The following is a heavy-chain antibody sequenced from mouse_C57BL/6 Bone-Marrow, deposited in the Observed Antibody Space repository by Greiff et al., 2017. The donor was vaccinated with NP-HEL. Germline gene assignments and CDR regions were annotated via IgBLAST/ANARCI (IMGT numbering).Heavy chain of an antibody. J-gene: IGHJ2*01. CDR2: ISYDGSN. CDR1: GYSITSGYY. D-gene: IGHD3-2*02. CDR3: ARGKTAQATDY. V-gene: IGHV3-6*01. Sequence: EVKLMESGPGLVKPSQSLSLTCSVTGYSITSGYYWNWIRQFPGNKLEWMGYISYDGSNNYNPSLKNRISITRDTSKNQFFLKLNSVTTEDTATYYCARGKTAQATDYWGQGTTLTVSS.